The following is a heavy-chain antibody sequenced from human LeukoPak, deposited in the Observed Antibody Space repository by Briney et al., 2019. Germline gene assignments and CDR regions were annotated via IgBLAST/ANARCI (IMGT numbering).Heavy chain of an antibody. CDR2: IYHSGST. CDR1: GYSISSGYY. V-gene: IGHV4-38-2*01. J-gene: IGHJ3*02. Sequence: SETLSLTCAVSGYSISSGYYWGWFRQPPGKGLEWIGSIYHSGSTYYNPSLKSRVTISVDTSKNQFSLKLSSVTAADTAVYYCAICSSTRTHAFDIWGQGTMVTVSS. CDR3: AICSSTRTHAFDI. D-gene: IGHD2-2*01.